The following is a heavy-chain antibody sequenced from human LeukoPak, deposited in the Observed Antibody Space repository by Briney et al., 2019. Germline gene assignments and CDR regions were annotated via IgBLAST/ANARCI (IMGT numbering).Heavy chain of an antibody. CDR3: ARSRSFDY. D-gene: IGHD6-13*01. CDR1: GGSIGSYY. V-gene: IGHV4-59*01. CDR2: IYYSGST. Sequence: SSETLSLTCTVSGGSIGSYYWSWIRQPPGKGLEWIGYIYYSGSTNYNPSLKSRVTISVDTSKNQFSLKLSSVTAADTAVYYCARSRSFDYWGQGTLVTVSS. J-gene: IGHJ4*02.